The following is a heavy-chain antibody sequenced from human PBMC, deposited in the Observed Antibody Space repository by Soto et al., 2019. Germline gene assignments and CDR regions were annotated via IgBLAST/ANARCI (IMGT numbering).Heavy chain of an antibody. CDR3: AKDSSSSGWYYFDY. J-gene: IGHJ4*02. V-gene: IGHV3-9*01. Sequence: EVQLVESGGGLVQPGRSLRLSCAASGFTFDDYAMHWVRQAPGKGLEWVSGISWNSGSIGYADSVKGRFTISRDNAKNSLYLQMNSLRAEDTPLYYCAKDSSSSGWYYFDYWGQGTLVTVSS. D-gene: IGHD6-19*01. CDR1: GFTFDDYA. CDR2: ISWNSGSI.